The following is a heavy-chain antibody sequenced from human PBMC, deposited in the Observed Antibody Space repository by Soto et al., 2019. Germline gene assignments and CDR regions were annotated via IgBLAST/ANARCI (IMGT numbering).Heavy chain of an antibody. J-gene: IGHJ4*02. CDR2: ISGSGGST. V-gene: IGHV3-23*01. D-gene: IGHD6-6*01. Sequence: GGSLRLSCAASGFTFSSYAMSWFRQAPGKGLEWVSAISGSGGSTYYADSVKGRFTISRDNSKNTLYLQMNSLRAEDTAVYYCAKYFHRYSSSLGSIDYCGQGSLVIVSS. CDR1: GFTFSSYA. CDR3: AKYFHRYSSSLGSIDY.